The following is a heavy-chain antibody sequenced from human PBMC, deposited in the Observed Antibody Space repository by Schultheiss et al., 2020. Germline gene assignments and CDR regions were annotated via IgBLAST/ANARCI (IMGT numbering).Heavy chain of an antibody. V-gene: IGHV1-2*02. CDR2: INPNSGGT. CDR3: ARVRAMVRGVPSYYGMDV. J-gene: IGHJ6*02. Sequence: VKVSCKASGYTFTGYYMHWVRQAPGQGLEWMGWINPNSGGTNYAQKFQGRVTMTRDTSISTAYMELSRLRSDDTAVYYCARVRAMVRGVPSYYGMDVWGQATTVNGYS. D-gene: IGHD3-10*01. CDR1: GYTFTGYY.